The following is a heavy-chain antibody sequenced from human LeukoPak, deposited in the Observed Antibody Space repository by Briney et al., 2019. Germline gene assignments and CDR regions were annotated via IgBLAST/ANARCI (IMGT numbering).Heavy chain of an antibody. CDR1: GGSISSYH. CDR2: IYYSGST. D-gene: IGHD3-22*01. V-gene: IGHV4-59*01. J-gene: IGHJ3*02. CDR3: ARARNYYDSSDYYYEGDAFDI. Sequence: SETLSLTCTVSGGSISSYHWSWSRQPPGKGLECIGYIYYSGSTNYNPSLKSRVTISVDTSKNQFSLKLSSVTAADTAVYYCARARNYYDSSDYYYEGDAFDIWGQGTMVTVSS.